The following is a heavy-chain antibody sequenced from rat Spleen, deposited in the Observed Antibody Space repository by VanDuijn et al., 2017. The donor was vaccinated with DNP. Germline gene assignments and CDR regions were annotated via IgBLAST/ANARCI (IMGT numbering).Heavy chain of an antibody. CDR1: GFTFSNYY. CDR3: TSPVPSGHYVMDA. CDR2: ISPSGGST. V-gene: IGHV5-27*01. Sequence: EVQLVESGGGLVQPGRSLKLSCAASGFTFSNYYMAWVRQAPTKGLEWVAYISPSGGSTYYRDSVKGRFTISRDNAKNSLYLQMDSLRSEDTATYYCTSPVPSGHYVMDAWGQGTSVTVSS. J-gene: IGHJ4*01. D-gene: IGHD4-3*01.